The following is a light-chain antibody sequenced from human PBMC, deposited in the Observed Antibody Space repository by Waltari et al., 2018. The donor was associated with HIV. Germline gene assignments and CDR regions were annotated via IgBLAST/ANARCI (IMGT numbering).Light chain of an antibody. CDR2: DHN. V-gene: IGLV1-40*01. CDR1: RSNIGAGFD. Sequence: QSVLTQPPSVSGAPGQRVTIACTGTRSNIGAGFDVHWYQQIPGNAPKLLIYDHNFRPSGVPDRFSGSKSGTSASLAITGLQSEDEADYYCQSYDMSQSGSLVFGGGTKLTVL. CDR3: QSYDMSQSGSLV. J-gene: IGLJ2*01.